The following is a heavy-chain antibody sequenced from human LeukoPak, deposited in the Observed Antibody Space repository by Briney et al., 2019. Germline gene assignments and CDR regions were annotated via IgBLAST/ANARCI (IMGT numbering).Heavy chain of an antibody. J-gene: IGHJ4*02. CDR2: IIPILAIA. Sequence: SVKVSCKASGYTFSSYAISWVRQPPGQGLEWMGSIIPILAIANYAQKFQGRVTITADKSTSTAYMELSSLRSADTAVYFCARHGVDLVGTPFDYWGQGTLVTVSS. D-gene: IGHD5-12*01. V-gene: IGHV1-69*04. CDR1: GYTFSSYA. CDR3: ARHGVDLVGTPFDY.